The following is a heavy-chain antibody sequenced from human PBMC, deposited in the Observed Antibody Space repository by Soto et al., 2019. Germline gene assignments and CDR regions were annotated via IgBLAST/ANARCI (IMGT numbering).Heavy chain of an antibody. J-gene: IGHJ3*02. Sequence: GASVKVSCKASGYTFTSYAMHWVRQAPGQRLEWMGWINAGNGNTKYSQKFQGRVTITRDTSISTAYMELSRLRSEDTAVYYCAREGGGYSSSWYGVAFAIWGQGTMVTVSS. CDR2: INAGNGNT. CDR3: AREGGGYSSSWYGVAFAI. CDR1: GYTFTSYA. D-gene: IGHD6-13*01. V-gene: IGHV1-3*01.